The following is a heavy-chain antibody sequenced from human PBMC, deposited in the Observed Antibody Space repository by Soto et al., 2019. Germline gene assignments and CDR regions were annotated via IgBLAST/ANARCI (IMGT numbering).Heavy chain of an antibody. CDR3: ASRDPGTSVDY. V-gene: IGHV4-4*02. J-gene: IGHJ4*02. D-gene: IGHD1-7*01. Sequence: SETLSLTCAVSGGSFTSINWWTWVRQPPGQGLEWIGEIYRTGSTNYNPSLKSRVTISLDKSENQFSLKVTSLTAADTAVYYCASRDPGTSVDYWGQGTLVTVSS. CDR1: GGSFTSINW. CDR2: IYRTGST.